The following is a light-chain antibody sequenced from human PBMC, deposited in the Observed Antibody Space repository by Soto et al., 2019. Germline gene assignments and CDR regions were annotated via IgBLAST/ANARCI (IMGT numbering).Light chain of an antibody. Sequence: QSALTQPASVSGSPGQSITLSCTGTSSDVGGYNYVSWYQQYPGKAPQLMIYEVSNRPSGVSNRFSGSKSGNTASLTISGLQAEDEADYYCSSYASSGSYVFETGTKLTVL. CDR2: EVS. J-gene: IGLJ1*01. V-gene: IGLV2-14*01. CDR1: SSDVGGYNY. CDR3: SSYASSGSYV.